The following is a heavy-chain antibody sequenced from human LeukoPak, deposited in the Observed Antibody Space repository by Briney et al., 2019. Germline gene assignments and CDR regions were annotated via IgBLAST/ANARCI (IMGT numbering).Heavy chain of an antibody. CDR1: GFTFSSYA. J-gene: IGHJ4*02. V-gene: IGHV3-64D*06. D-gene: IGHD2-2*01. Sequence: PGGSLRLSCSASGFTFSSYAMHWVRQAPGKGLEYVSAISSNGGSTYYADSVKGRFTISRDNSKNTLYLQMSSLRAEDTAVYYCVKRSYCSSTSCSFDYCGQGTLVTVSS. CDR3: VKRSYCSSTSCSFDY. CDR2: ISSNGGST.